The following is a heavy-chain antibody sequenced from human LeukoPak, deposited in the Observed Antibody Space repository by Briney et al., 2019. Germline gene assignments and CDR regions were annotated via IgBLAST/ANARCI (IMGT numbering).Heavy chain of an antibody. D-gene: IGHD2-15*01. J-gene: IGHJ4*02. CDR1: GFSFTNYW. CDR3: VSQEVVPH. Sequence: GGSLRLSCAAPGFSFTNYWMSWVRQAPGKGLEWVANVKEDGTTKQYVDSVKGRFTISRDNAKNSLYLQMDSLRAEDTAVYYCVSQEVVPHWGQGTLVSVSS. V-gene: IGHV3-7*01. CDR2: VKEDGTTK.